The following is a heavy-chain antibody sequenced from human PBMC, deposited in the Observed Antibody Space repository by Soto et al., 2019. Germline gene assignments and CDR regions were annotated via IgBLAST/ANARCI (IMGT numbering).Heavy chain of an antibody. Sequence: GGSLRLSCAASGFIFSNYNMNWVRQAPGKGLEWVSYISSSSSTTYSSDSVKGRFTISRDNAKNSLYLQMNSLRDDDTAVYYCARGGDYSPDYWGQGTLVTVSS. D-gene: IGHD1-26*01. CDR3: ARGGDYSPDY. CDR1: GFIFSNYN. J-gene: IGHJ4*01. CDR2: ISSSSSTT. V-gene: IGHV3-48*02.